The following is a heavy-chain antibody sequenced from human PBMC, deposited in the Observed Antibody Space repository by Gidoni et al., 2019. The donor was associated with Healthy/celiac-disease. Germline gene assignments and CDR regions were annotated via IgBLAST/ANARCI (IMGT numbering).Heavy chain of an antibody. V-gene: IGHV4-39*01. Sequence: QLQLQESGPGLVKPSETLSLTCTVSGGSISSSSYYWGWIRQPPGKGLEWIGSIYYSGSTYYNTSLKSRVTISVDTSKNQFSLKLSSVTAADTAVYYCARLNYDILTGYRQLYYYYYGMDVWGKGTTVTVSS. CDR1: GGSISSSSYY. CDR3: ARLNYDILTGYRQLYYYYYGMDV. CDR2: IYYSGST. J-gene: IGHJ6*04. D-gene: IGHD3-9*01.